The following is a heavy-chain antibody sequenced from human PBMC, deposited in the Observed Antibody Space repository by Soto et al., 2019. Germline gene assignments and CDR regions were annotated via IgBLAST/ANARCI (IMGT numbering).Heavy chain of an antibody. J-gene: IGHJ6*02. D-gene: IGHD3-3*01. Sequence: SETLSLTCTVSGGSISIYYWSWIRDPPGKGLEWIGYIYYSGSTNYNPSLKSRVTISVDTSKNQFSLKLSSVTAADTAVYYCARDRAYYDFWSGPVGYYGMDVWGQGTPVTVS. CDR2: IYYSGST. CDR3: ARDRAYYDFWSGPVGYYGMDV. CDR1: GGSISIYY. V-gene: IGHV4-59*01.